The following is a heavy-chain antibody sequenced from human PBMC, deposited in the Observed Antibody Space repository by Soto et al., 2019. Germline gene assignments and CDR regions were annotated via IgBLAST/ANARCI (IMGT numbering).Heavy chain of an antibody. V-gene: IGHV4-34*01. Sequence: QVQLQQWGAGLLKPSETLSLTCAVYGGSFSGYYWSWIRQPPGKGLEWIGEINHSGSTNYNPSLKSRVTISVDTSKNQFSLKLSSVTAADTAVYYCASIKPDYGEGGGLFDYWGQGTLVTVSS. CDR3: ASIKPDYGEGGGLFDY. J-gene: IGHJ4*02. D-gene: IGHD4-17*01. CDR2: INHSGST. CDR1: GGSFSGYY.